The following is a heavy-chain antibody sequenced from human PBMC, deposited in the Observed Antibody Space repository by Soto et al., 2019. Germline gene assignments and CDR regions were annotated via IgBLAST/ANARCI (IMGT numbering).Heavy chain of an antibody. J-gene: IGHJ6*02. Sequence: PSETLSLTRAITSSSIPSDYYWGWIRQPPGKGLEWIGSIYNSGSTSYNPSLKSCVTTSVDTSKNQFSLKLSSLTAPHKAVYYCARDHGRQGYDWWSGYSALGNGMDVWCQGTTVT. CDR1: SSSIPSDYY. V-gene: IGHV4-38-2*02. CDR3: ARDHGRQGYDWWSGYSALGNGMDV. D-gene: IGHD3-3*01. CDR2: IYNSGST.